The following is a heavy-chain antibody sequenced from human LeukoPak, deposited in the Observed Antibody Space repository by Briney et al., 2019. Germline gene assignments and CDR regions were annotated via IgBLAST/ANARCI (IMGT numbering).Heavy chain of an antibody. D-gene: IGHD6-13*01. CDR3: ARAAARHDAFDI. Sequence: GGSLSLSCAASGFTFSSYSMNWVRQAPGKGLEWVSSISSSSSYIYYADSVKGRFTISRDNAKNSLYLQMNSLRAEDTAVYYCARAAARHDAFDIWGQGTMVTVSS. CDR2: ISSSSSYI. J-gene: IGHJ3*02. CDR1: GFTFSSYS. V-gene: IGHV3-21*01.